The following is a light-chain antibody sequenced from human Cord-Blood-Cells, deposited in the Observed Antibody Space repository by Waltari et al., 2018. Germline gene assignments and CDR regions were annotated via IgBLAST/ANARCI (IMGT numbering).Light chain of an antibody. CDR1: QSVSSY. J-gene: IGKJ2*01. V-gene: IGKV3-11*01. Sequence: IVLTQSPAPLSFSTGERATLSCRASQSVSSYLAWYQQKPGQAPRLLIYDASNRATGIPARFSGSGSGTDFTLTISSLEPEDFAVYYCQQRSNWPYTFGQGTKLEIK. CDR2: DAS. CDR3: QQRSNWPYT.